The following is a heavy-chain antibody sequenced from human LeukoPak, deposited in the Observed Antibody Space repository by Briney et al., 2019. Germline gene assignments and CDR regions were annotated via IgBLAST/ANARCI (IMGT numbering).Heavy chain of an antibody. J-gene: IGHJ4*02. CDR2: FDPEDGET. D-gene: IGHD3-16*02. V-gene: IGHV1-24*01. Sequence: GASVKVSCKVSGYTLTELSMHWVRPAPGKGLEWMGGFDPEDGETIYAQKFQGRVTMTEDTSTDTAYMELSSLRSEDTAVYYCATPTGRTFGGVIVIPSFDYWGQGTLVTVPS. CDR3: ATPTGRTFGGVIVIPSFDY. CDR1: GYTLTELS.